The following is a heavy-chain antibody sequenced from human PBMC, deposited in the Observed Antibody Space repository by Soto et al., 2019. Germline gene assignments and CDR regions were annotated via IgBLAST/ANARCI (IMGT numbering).Heavy chain of an antibody. Sequence: GASGKVSCQASGGTFSSYAISWVRQAPGQGLEWMGGIIPIFGTANYAQKFQGRVTITADESTSTAYMELSSLRSEDTAVYYCVVEGTYYDFWSGYLTDGMDVWGQGTTVTVSS. J-gene: IGHJ6*02. CDR1: GGTFSSYA. D-gene: IGHD3-3*01. CDR3: VVEGTYYDFWSGYLTDGMDV. V-gene: IGHV1-69*13. CDR2: IIPIFGTA.